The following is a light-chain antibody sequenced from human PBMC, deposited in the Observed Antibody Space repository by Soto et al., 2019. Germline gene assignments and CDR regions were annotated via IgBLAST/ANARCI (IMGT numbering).Light chain of an antibody. V-gene: IGLV1-44*01. Sequence: QSVLIQPPSASGTPGQRVTISCSGSSSNIGSNTVNWYQQLPGTAPKLLIYSNNQRPSGVPDRFSGSKSDTSASLAISGLQSEDEADYYCAAWDDSLNAVVFGGGTKVTVL. J-gene: IGLJ2*01. CDR3: AAWDDSLNAVV. CDR2: SNN. CDR1: SSNIGSNT.